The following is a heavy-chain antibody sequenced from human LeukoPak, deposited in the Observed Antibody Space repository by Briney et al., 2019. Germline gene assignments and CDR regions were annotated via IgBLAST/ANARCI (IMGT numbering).Heavy chain of an antibody. CDR3: ARGPRVTIFGVVIINWFDP. CDR2: INHSGGT. Sequence: SETLSLTCAVYGGSFSAYYWSWIRQPPGKGLEWIGEINHSGGTNYNPSLKSRVTISVDTSKNQFSLKLSSVTAADTAVYYCARGPRVTIFGVVIINWFDPWGQGTLVTVSS. CDR1: GGSFSAYY. J-gene: IGHJ5*02. D-gene: IGHD3-3*01. V-gene: IGHV4-34*01.